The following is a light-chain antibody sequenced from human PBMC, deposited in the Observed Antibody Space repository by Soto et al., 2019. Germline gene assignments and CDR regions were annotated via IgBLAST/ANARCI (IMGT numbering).Light chain of an antibody. CDR3: QHYGS. V-gene: IGKV3-20*01. J-gene: IGKJ2*01. CDR2: DAS. Sequence: EIVLTQSPGTLSLSPGESAALSCRASQTVTSSHLGWYQQKPGQSPRLLIYDASSRATGIPDRFSGCGSGTDFSLTISRLEPEDFAVYYCQHYGSFGQGTKLEIK. CDR1: QTVTSSH.